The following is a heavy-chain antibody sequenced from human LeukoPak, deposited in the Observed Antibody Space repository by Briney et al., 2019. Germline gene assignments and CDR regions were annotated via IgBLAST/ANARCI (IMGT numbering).Heavy chain of an antibody. J-gene: IGHJ4*02. CDR1: GFTFRTYT. V-gene: IGHV3-21*01. Sequence: GGSLRLSCAASGFTFRTYTMNWVRQAPGKRLEWVSSISSDSRYIYYADSVKGRYTISRDNAQNSLYLQMNSLRVEDTAVYYCARDFRYEGDYWGQGTLVTVSS. CDR2: ISSDSRYI. CDR3: ARDFRYEGDY. D-gene: IGHD5-12*01.